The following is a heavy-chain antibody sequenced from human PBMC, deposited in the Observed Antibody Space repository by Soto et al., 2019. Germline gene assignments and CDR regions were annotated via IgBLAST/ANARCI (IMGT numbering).Heavy chain of an antibody. V-gene: IGHV4-59*01. CDR3: GGDFDLPIGFDI. CDR1: GGSISGYY. D-gene: IGHD3-9*01. J-gene: IGHJ3*02. Sequence: SETLSLTCTVSGGSISGYYWSWIRQPPGKRLEWIGYINYSGSTNYNPSLKSRVTISVDTSKKQFSLNLGSVTAADTAVYYCGGDFDLPIGFDIWGQGTMVTVSS. CDR2: INYSGST.